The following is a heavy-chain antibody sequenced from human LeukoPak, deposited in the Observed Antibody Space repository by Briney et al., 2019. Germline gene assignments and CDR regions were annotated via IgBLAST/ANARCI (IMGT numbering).Heavy chain of an antibody. V-gene: IGHV3-9*01. D-gene: IGHD6-13*01. CDR2: ISWNSGSI. J-gene: IGHJ4*02. Sequence: PGRSLRLSCAASGFTFDDYAMHWVRQAPGKGLEWVSGISWNSGSIGYADSVKGRFTISRDNAKNSLYLQMNSLRAEDTALYYCAKQYSSSWHGSDPGLDYWGQGTLATVSS. CDR3: AKQYSSSWHGSDPGLDY. CDR1: GFTFDDYA.